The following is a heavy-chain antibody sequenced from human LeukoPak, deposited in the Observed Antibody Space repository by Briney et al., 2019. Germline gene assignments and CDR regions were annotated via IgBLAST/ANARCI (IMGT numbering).Heavy chain of an antibody. V-gene: IGHV1-18*01. Sequence: ASVKVSCKASGYTFTSYDITWVRQAPGQGLEWMGWISAYNGNTNYAQKVQGRVTMTTDTSTSTAYMDLRSLRSDDTAAYYCARISHYYGSEIEYWGQGTLVAVSS. CDR2: ISAYNGNT. CDR3: ARISHYYGSEIEY. D-gene: IGHD3-10*01. J-gene: IGHJ4*02. CDR1: GYTFTSYD.